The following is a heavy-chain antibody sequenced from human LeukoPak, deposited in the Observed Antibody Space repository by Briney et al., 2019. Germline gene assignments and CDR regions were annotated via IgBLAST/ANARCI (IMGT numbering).Heavy chain of an antibody. CDR3: ARGYTCGY. CDR1: GFTFSSYA. Sequence: GRSLRLSCAASGFTFSSYAMHWVRQAPGKGLEWVAVISYDGSNKYYADSVKGRFTISRDNSKNTLYLQMNSLRAEDTAVYYCARGYTCGYWGQGTLVIVSS. J-gene: IGHJ4*02. D-gene: IGHD5-18*01. V-gene: IGHV3-30-3*01. CDR2: ISYDGSNK.